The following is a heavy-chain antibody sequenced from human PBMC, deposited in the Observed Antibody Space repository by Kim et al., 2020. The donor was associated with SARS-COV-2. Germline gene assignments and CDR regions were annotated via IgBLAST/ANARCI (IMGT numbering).Heavy chain of an antibody. Sequence: AKSFTGRFVMHLDTSVSTAYLQISSLKAEDTAVYYCAREKYSYGLNWFDPWGQGTLVTVSS. D-gene: IGHD5-18*01. J-gene: IGHJ5*02. CDR3: AREKYSYGLNWFDP. V-gene: IGHV7-4-1*02.